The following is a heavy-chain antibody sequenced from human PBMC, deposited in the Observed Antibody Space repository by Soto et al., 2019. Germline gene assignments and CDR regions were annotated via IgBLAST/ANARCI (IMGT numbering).Heavy chain of an antibody. CDR3: ARALLEDDFWSAGNWFDP. Sequence: SETLSLTCTVSGGSISSYYWSWIRQPPGKGLEWIGYIYYSGSTNYNPSLKSRVTISVDTSKNQFSLKLSSVTAADTAVYYCARALLEDDFWSAGNWFDPWGQGTLVTVSS. J-gene: IGHJ5*02. D-gene: IGHD3-3*01. CDR2: IYYSGST. V-gene: IGHV4-59*01. CDR1: GGSISSYY.